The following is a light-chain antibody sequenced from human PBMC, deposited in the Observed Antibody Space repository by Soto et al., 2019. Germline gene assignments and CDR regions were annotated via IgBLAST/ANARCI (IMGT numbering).Light chain of an antibody. CDR1: SSDVGGYSY. Sequence: QAVVTQPASVSGSPGQSITISCTGTSSDVGGYSYVSWYQQHPGKAPKLMIYDVSNRPSGVSNRFSGSKSGNTASLTISGLQAEDEADYYCSSYTSSSTNVFGTGTKLTVL. J-gene: IGLJ1*01. CDR2: DVS. V-gene: IGLV2-14*01. CDR3: SSYTSSSTNV.